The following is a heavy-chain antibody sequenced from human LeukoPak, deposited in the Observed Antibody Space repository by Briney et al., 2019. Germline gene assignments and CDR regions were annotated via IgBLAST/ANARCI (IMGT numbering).Heavy chain of an antibody. CDR2: IIPILGIA. V-gene: IGHV1-69*04. CDR1: GGTFSSYA. Sequence: ASVKVSCKASGGTFSSYAISWVRQAPGQGLEWMGRIIPILGIANYAQKFRGRVTITADKSTSTAYMELSSLRSEDTAVYYCARDMNYYGLGSYYMPGYWGQGTLVTVSS. CDR3: ARDMNYYGLGSYYMPGY. J-gene: IGHJ4*02. D-gene: IGHD3-10*01.